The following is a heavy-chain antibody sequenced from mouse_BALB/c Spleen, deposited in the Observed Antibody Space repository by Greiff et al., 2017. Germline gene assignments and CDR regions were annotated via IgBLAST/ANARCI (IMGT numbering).Heavy chain of an antibody. V-gene: IGHV6-6*02. CDR2: IRLKSNNYAT. D-gene: IGHD1-1*01. Sequence: EVQLVDSGGGLVQPGGSMKLSCVASGFTFSNYWMNWVRQSPEKGLEWVAEIRLKSNNYATHYAESVKGRFTISRDDSKSSVYLQMNNLRAEDTGIYYLTRRGTTVVDTMDYWGQGTSVTVSS. CDR3: TRRGTTVVDTMDY. CDR1: GFTFSNYW. J-gene: IGHJ4*01.